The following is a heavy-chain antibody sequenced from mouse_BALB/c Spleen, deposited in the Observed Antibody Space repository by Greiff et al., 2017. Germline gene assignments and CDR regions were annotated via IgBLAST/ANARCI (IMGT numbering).Heavy chain of an antibody. CDR2: IDPSDSYT. V-gene: IGHV1-69*02. J-gene: IGHJ3*01. CDR3: AREGGAAY. CDR1: GYTFTSYW. Sequence: QVQLQQPGAELVKPGASVKLSCKASGYTFTSYWMHWVKQRPGQGLEWIGEIDPSDSYTNYNQKFKGKATLTVDKSSSTAYMQLSSLTSEDSAVYYCAREGGAAYRGEEGLVTVSA.